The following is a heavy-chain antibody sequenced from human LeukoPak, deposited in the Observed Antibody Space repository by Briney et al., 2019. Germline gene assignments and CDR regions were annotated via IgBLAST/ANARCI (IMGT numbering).Heavy chain of an antibody. CDR1: GFTFSSYS. CDR2: ISSSSSYI. Sequence: PGGSLRLSCAASGFTFSSYSMNWVRQAPGKGPEWVSSISSSSSYIYYADSVKGRFTISRDNAKNSLYLQMNSLRAEDTAVYYCARAHGDYVVWFDPWGQGTLVTVSS. D-gene: IGHD4-17*01. CDR3: ARAHGDYVVWFDP. V-gene: IGHV3-21*01. J-gene: IGHJ5*02.